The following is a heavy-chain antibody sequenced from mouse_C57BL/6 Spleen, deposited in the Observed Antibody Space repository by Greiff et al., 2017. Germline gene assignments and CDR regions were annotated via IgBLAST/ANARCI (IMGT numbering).Heavy chain of an antibody. CDR2: IDPETGGT. Sequence: QVQLQQSGAELVRPGASVTLSCKASGYTFTDYEMHWVKQTPVHGLEWIGAIDPETGGTAYNQKFKGKAILTADKSSSTAYMELRSLTSEDSAVYYCTRTDGSSYYYYAMDYWSQGTSVTVSS. CDR1: GYTFTDYE. V-gene: IGHV1-15*01. D-gene: IGHD1-1*01. CDR3: TRTDGSSYYYYAMDY. J-gene: IGHJ4*01.